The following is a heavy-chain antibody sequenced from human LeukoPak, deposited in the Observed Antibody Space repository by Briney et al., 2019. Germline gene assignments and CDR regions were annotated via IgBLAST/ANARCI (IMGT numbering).Heavy chain of an antibody. Sequence: SETLSLTCTVSGGSISSYCRSWIRQPPGKGLEWIGYIYTSGSTNYSPSLKSRVTILVDTSKNQFSLKLSSVTAADTAVYYCARQGAEDYYYYMDVWGKGTTVTVSS. CDR2: IYTSGST. V-gene: IGHV4-4*09. CDR1: GGSISSYC. CDR3: ARQGAEDYYYYMDV. J-gene: IGHJ6*03. D-gene: IGHD1-26*01.